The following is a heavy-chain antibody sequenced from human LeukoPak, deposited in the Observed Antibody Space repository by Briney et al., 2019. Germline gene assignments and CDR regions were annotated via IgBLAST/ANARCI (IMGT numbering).Heavy chain of an antibody. Sequence: SSETLSLTCTGSGVSISSYYWSWIRQPPGKGLEWVGYIYTSGSTNYNPSLKSRVTISVDTSKNQFSLKLSSVTAADTAVYYCARHLVVGATIDAFDIWGQGTMVTVSS. CDR1: GVSISSYY. D-gene: IGHD1-26*01. J-gene: IGHJ3*02. CDR2: IYTSGST. V-gene: IGHV4-4*09. CDR3: ARHLVVGATIDAFDI.